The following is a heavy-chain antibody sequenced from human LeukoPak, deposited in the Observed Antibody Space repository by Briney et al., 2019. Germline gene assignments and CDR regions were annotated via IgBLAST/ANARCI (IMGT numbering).Heavy chain of an antibody. CDR3: ARYYYDSSGYSYYFDY. Sequence: PGGSLRLSCAASGFIVSSNYMSWVRQAPGKGLEWVSVIYSDGSTYYADSVKGRFTISRDNSKNTLYLHMNSLRAEDTAVYYCARYYYDSSGYSYYFDYWGQGTLVTVSS. V-gene: IGHV3-53*01. CDR1: GFIVSSNY. J-gene: IGHJ4*02. D-gene: IGHD3-22*01. CDR2: IYSDGST.